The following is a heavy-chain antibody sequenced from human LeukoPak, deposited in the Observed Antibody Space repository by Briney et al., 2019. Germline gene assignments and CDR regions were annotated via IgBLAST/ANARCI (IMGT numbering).Heavy chain of an antibody. V-gene: IGHV1-18*01. CDR2: ISAYNGNT. Sequence: GASVKGSCKASGYTFTSYGISWVRQAPGQGLEWMGWISAYNGNTNYAQKLQGRVTMTTDTSTSTAYMELRGLRSDDTAVYYCARAYSSGWDDYWGQGTLVTVSS. D-gene: IGHD6-19*01. J-gene: IGHJ4*02. CDR1: GYTFTSYG. CDR3: ARAYSSGWDDY.